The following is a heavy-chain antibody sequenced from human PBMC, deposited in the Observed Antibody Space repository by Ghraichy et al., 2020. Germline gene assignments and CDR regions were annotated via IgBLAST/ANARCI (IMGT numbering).Heavy chain of an antibody. V-gene: IGHV3-53*01. Sequence: GESLNISCAASGLNVRFNYMSWVRQAPGKGLEWVSVIYSGGRANYADSVKGRFTISRDNFNNRLHLQMNNLRAEDTAVYFCARDRYYDASGYYYYYYGMDVWGQGTTVTGSS. D-gene: IGHD3-22*01. J-gene: IGHJ6*02. CDR3: ARDRYYDASGYYYYYYGMDV. CDR2: IYSGGRA. CDR1: GLNVRFNY.